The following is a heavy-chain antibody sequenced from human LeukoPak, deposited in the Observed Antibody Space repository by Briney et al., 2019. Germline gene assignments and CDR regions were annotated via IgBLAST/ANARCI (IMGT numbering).Heavy chain of an antibody. J-gene: IGHJ5*02. CDR2: INPNSGGT. D-gene: IGHD3-10*01. CDR3: ASAYRNYGSGSYYNGFDP. Sequence: GASVKVSCKASGYTFTGYYMHWVRQAPGQRLEWMGRINPNSGGTNYAQKFQGRVTMTRDTSISTAYMELSRLRSDDTAVYYCASAYRNYGSGSYYNGFDPWGQGTLVTVSS. V-gene: IGHV1-2*06. CDR1: GYTFTGYY.